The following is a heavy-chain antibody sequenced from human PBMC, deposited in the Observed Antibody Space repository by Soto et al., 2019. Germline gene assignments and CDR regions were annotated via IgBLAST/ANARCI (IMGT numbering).Heavy chain of an antibody. CDR3: VREWFGEVS. D-gene: IGHD3-10*01. V-gene: IGHV3-48*02. J-gene: IGHJ5*02. CDR2: ISNGGATI. CDR1: GFTFSIHS. Sequence: EVQLVESGGGLVQPGESLRLSCAASGFTFSIHSMNWVRQATGKGLEWVSYISNGGATIYYADSVKGRFTISRDNAKNSLYLQMNILRDEDTEVYYCVREWFGEVSCGQGTLVTVSS.